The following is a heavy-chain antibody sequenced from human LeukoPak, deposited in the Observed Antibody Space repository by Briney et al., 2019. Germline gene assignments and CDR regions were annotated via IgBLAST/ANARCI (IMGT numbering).Heavy chain of an antibody. D-gene: IGHD3-10*01. V-gene: IGHV4-34*01. CDR1: GGSFSGYY. Sequence: SETLSLTCAVYGGSFSGYYWSWIRQPPGKGLEWIGEINHSGSTNYNPSLKSRVTISVDTSKNQFSLKLSSVTAADTAVYYCARAYYYGSGSYYKKKHYYYYMDVWGKGTTVTVSS. CDR2: INHSGST. J-gene: IGHJ6*03. CDR3: ARAYYYGSGSYYKKKHYYYYMDV.